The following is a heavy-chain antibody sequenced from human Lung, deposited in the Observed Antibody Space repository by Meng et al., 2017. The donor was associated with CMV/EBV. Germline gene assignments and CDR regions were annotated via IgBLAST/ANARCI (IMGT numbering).Heavy chain of an antibody. V-gene: IGHV3-13*01. CDR2: IGTVGDI. Sequence: GGSLRLSCTASGFTFSTYDFHWVRQPTGKGLEWVSSIGTVGDIYSIGSVKGRFIISRKDAKNSVYLQMNGLRDGDTGLYYCARARSPTHFDDWGQGALVTVSS. CDR1: GFTFSTYD. J-gene: IGHJ4*02. CDR3: ARARSPTHFDD.